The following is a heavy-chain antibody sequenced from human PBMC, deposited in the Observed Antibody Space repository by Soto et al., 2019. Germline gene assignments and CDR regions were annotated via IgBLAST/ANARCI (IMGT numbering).Heavy chain of an antibody. J-gene: IGHJ3*02. CDR3: TPEKGWELLAFDI. Sequence: GGSLRLSCAASGFTFSNAWMSWVRQAPGKGLEWVGRIKSKTDGGTTDYAAPVKGRFTISRDDSKNTLYLQMNSLKTEDTAVYYCTPEKGWELLAFDIWGQGTMVTVSS. CDR2: IKSKTDGGTT. V-gene: IGHV3-15*01. CDR1: GFTFSNAW. D-gene: IGHD1-26*01.